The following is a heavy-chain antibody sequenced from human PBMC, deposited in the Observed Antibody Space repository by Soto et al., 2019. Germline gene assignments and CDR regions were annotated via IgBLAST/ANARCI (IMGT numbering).Heavy chain of an antibody. J-gene: IGHJ6*02. CDR1: GYNFSDFG. V-gene: IGHV1-18*04. D-gene: IGHD2-21*02. CDR3: ARDHETPYGGNSGYYYYGMDV. CDR2: ISGRNGNT. Sequence: ASVKVSCKASGYNFSDFGITWVRQAPGQGLEWMGWISGRNGNTNYVQKVQGRVTLTTDTSTSTAYMEMSNLRSDDTAVYYCARDHETPYGGNSGYYYYGMDVWGQGTTVAV.